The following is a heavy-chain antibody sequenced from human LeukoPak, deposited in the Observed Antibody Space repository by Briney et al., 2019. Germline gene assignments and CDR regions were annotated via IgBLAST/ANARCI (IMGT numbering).Heavy chain of an antibody. CDR3: ARRGQLVRQFDY. J-gene: IGHJ4*02. CDR2: INPNSGGT. Sequence: ASVKVSCKASGYTFTGYYMHWVRQAPGHGLEWMGWINPNSGGTNYAQKFQGRVTMTRDTSISTAYMELSRLRSDDTAVYYCARRGQLVRQFDYWGQGTLVTVSS. CDR1: GYTFTGYY. V-gene: IGHV1-2*02. D-gene: IGHD6-6*01.